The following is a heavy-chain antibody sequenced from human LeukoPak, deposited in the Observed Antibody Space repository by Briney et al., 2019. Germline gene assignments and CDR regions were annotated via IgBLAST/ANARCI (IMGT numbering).Heavy chain of an antibody. J-gene: IGHJ4*02. Sequence: GGSLRLSCAASGFTFDDYAMHWVRQAPGKGLEWVSGISWNSGSIGYADSVKGRFTISRDNAKNSLYLQMNSLRAEDTALYYCAKDAEAAASHVIDYWGQGTLVTVSS. CDR2: ISWNSGSI. CDR3: AKDAEAAASHVIDY. V-gene: IGHV3-9*01. D-gene: IGHD6-13*01. CDR1: GFTFDDYA.